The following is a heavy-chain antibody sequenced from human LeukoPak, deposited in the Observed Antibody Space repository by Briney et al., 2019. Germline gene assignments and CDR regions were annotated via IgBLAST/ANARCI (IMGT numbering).Heavy chain of an antibody. CDR1: GGSISSYY. V-gene: IGHV4-4*07. CDR3: ARVMRDCSGGSCYYAHVDY. D-gene: IGHD2-15*01. Sequence: SETLSLTCTVSGGSISSYYWSWIRQPAGKGLEWIGRIYTSGSTNYNPSLKSRVTMSVDTSKNQFSLKLSSVTAADTAVYYCARVMRDCSGGSCYYAHVDYWGQGTLVTVSS. J-gene: IGHJ4*02. CDR2: IYTSGST.